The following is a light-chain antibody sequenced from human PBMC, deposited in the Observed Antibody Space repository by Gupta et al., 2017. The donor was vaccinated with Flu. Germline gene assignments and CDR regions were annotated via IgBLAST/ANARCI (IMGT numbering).Light chain of an antibody. J-gene: IGKJ1*01. Sequence: ETVMTQSPATLSVSPGERATFSCRASQSVSTNLAWYQQKPGQAPRLLIYGASTRATGIPARFSGRGSGTEFTLTISSLQSEDFAVYYCQQYSYWPPWTFGQGTKVESK. CDR2: GAS. V-gene: IGKV3-15*01. CDR3: QQYSYWPPWT. CDR1: QSVSTN.